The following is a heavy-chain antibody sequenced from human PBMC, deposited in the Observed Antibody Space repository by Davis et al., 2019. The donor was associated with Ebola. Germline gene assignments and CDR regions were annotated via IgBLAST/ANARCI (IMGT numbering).Heavy chain of an antibody. CDR2: INSDGRST. CDR1: GLTFCSYW. CDR3: TRGCSGTSCSATRYFQH. J-gene: IGHJ1*01. V-gene: IGHV3-74*01. D-gene: IGHD2-2*01. Sequence: GESPKIPRAASGLTFCSYWKHWVRQAPGKGLVWVSRINSDGRSTNYADSVKGRFSISRDNAKNTLYLQMNSLRANDTAVYYCTRGCSGTSCSATRYFQHWGQGTLVTVSS.